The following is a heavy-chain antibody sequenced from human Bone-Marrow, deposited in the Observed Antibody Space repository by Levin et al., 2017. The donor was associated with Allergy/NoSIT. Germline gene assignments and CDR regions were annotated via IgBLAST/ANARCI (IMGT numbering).Heavy chain of an antibody. CDR1: GYSFTTYW. J-gene: IGHJ4*02. CDR3: ARQAVPGLLYFDS. D-gene: IGHD6-19*01. V-gene: IGHV5-51*01. CDR2: IYPGDSDT. Sequence: NPGESLKISCKGSGYSFTTYWIGWVRQMPGKGLEWMAIIYPGDSDTRYSPSFQGQVTISADKSVNTAYLQWRSLKASDTAMYYCARQAVPGLLYFDSWGQGTLVTVSS.